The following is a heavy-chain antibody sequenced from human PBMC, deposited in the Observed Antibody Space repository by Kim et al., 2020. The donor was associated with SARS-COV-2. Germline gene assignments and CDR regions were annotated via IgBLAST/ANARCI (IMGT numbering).Heavy chain of an antibody. CDR1: GYTFTSYA. D-gene: IGHD3-22*01. Sequence: ASVKVSCKASGYTFTSYAMNWVRQAPGQGLEWMGWINTNTGNPTYAQGFTGRFVFSLDTSVSTAYLQISSLKAEDTAVYYCARVEDSSGYYYYYYGMDVWGQGTTVTVSS. V-gene: IGHV7-4-1*02. CDR2: INTNTGNP. CDR3: ARVEDSSGYYYYYYGMDV. J-gene: IGHJ6*02.